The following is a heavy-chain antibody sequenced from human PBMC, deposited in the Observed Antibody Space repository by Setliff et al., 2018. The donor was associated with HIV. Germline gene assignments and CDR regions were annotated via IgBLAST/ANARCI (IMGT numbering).Heavy chain of an antibody. CDR3: ARSLLPSITVAGTIGY. CDR2: IDYSGST. CDR1: GGSISSHY. D-gene: IGHD6-19*01. Sequence: PSETLSLTCTVSGGSISSHYWTWIRQPPGRGLEWIGYIDYSGSTNQNPSLKSRVTMSVDTSKNQFSLRLSSVTAADTAVYYCARSLLPSITVAGTIGYWGQGSLVTVSS. J-gene: IGHJ4*02. V-gene: IGHV4-59*11.